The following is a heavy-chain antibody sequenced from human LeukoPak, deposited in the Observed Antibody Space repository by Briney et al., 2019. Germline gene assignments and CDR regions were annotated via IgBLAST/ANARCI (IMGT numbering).Heavy chain of an antibody. CDR1: GVSTTDYF. D-gene: IGHD5-24*01. J-gene: IGHJ4*02. V-gene: IGHV4-4*07. CDR2: IYSSGST. CDR3: AREVSARDGSLGRPFDY. Sequence: KPSESMSLTCTVSGVSTTDYFWSWIRQPAGKGLEWIGRIYSSGSTNYNASLKSRVTMSVDTSKNQFSLKLSSVTAADTAVYYCAREVSARDGSLGRPFDYWGQGTLVTVSS.